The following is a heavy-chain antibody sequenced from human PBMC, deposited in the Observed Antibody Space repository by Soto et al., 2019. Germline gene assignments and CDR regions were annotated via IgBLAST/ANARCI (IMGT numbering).Heavy chain of an antibody. D-gene: IGHD6-19*01. Sequence: PGGSLRLSCAASGFTFSNAWMSWVRQAPGKGLEWVGRIKSKTDGGTTDYAAPVKGRFTISRDDSKNTLYLQMNSLKTEDTAVYYCTTDPRVSWLFDYWGQGTLVTVSS. CDR3: TTDPRVSWLFDY. CDR1: GFTFSNAW. CDR2: IKSKTDGGTT. J-gene: IGHJ4*02. V-gene: IGHV3-15*01.